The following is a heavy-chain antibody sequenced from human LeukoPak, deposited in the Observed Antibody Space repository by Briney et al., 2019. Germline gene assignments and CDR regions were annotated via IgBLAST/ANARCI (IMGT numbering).Heavy chain of an antibody. CDR1: GFTFDDYG. D-gene: IGHD3-9*01. V-gene: IGHV3-20*04. J-gene: IGHJ6*03. CDR3: AKHDILTGYYAYYYYYYMDV. CDR2: INWNGGST. Sequence: GGSLRLSCAASGFTFDDYGMSWVRQAPGKGLEWVSGINWNGGSTGYADSVKGRFTISRDNAKNSLYLQMNSLRAEDTAVYYCAKHDILTGYYAYYYYYYMDVWGKGTTVTISS.